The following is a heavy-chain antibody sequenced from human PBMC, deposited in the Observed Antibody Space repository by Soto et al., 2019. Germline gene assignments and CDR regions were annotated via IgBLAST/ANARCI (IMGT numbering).Heavy chain of an antibody. D-gene: IGHD6-19*01. V-gene: IGHV3-15*01. CDR3: TTEPHSSGWLA. CDR1: GFTFRNAW. Sequence: EVQLVESGGGLVKPGGSLRLSCEASGFTFRNAWMSWVRQAPGKGLEWVGRIKSKTDGGTTDYAAPVKGRFTISRDDSKNTLYLQMNSLKTEDTAVYYCTTEPHSSGWLAWGQGTLVTVSS. J-gene: IGHJ5*02. CDR2: IKSKTDGGTT.